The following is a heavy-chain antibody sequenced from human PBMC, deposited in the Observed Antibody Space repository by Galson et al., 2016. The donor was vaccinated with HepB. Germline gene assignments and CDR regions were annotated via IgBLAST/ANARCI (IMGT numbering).Heavy chain of an antibody. D-gene: IGHD6-13*01. CDR2: INTGSGYT. CDR1: GYTFTTYA. V-gene: IGHV1-3*04. CDR3: ARDGNEGAAAGPSGVGYYGMDV. J-gene: IGHJ6*02. Sequence: SVKVSCKASGYTFTTYAIHWVRQAPGQGLEWMGWINTGSGYTKYSQTFQDRVTISRDTSADIVFMDVGSLTSEDTAVYYCARDGNEGAAAGPSGVGYYGMDVWGQGTTVTVSS.